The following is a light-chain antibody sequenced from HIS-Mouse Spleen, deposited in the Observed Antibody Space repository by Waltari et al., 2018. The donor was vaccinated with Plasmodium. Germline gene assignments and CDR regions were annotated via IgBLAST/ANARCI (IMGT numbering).Light chain of an antibody. V-gene: IGLV2-11*01. CDR3: CSYAGSYTYV. CDR1: ITVVGGYTY. J-gene: IGLJ1*01. Sequence: QSALTQPRPVSGSPGQSVTISCTGTITVVGGYTYFSWYQPHQGKAPQLMIYDVSKRPSGVPDRFSGSKSGNTASLTSSGLQAEDEADYYCCSYAGSYTYVFGTGTKVTVL. CDR2: DVS.